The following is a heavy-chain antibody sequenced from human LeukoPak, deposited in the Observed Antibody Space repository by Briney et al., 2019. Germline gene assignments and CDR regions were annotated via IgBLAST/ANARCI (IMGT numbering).Heavy chain of an antibody. J-gene: IGHJ4*02. CDR1: GGSISSGGYS. CDR2: IYHSGST. CDR3: ARSILTGYFDY. Sequence: SETLSLTCAVSGGSISSGGYSWSWIRQPPGKGLEWSGYIYHSGSTYYNPSLKSRVTISVDRSKNQFSLKLSSVTAADTAVYYCARSILTGYFDYWGQGTLVSVSS. D-gene: IGHD3-9*01. V-gene: IGHV4-30-2*01.